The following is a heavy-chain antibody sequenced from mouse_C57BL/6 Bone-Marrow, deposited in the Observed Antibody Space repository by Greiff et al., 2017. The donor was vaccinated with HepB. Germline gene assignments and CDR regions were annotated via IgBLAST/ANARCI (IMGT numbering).Heavy chain of an antibody. V-gene: IGHV1-39*01. CDR3: ARRGGNYVAWFAY. J-gene: IGHJ3*01. D-gene: IGHD2-1*01. CDR1: GYSFTDYN. CDR2: INPNYGTT. Sequence: EVKVVESGPELVKPGASVKISCKASGYSFTDYNMNWVKQSNGKSLEWIGVINPNYGTTSYNQKFKGKATLTVEQSSSTAYMQLNSLTSEDSAVYCCARRGGNYVAWFAYWGQGTLVTVSA.